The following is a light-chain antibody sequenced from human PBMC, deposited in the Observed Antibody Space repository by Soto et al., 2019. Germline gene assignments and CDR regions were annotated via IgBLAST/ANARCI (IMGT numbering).Light chain of an antibody. CDR3: QQLGSSPGFT. CDR2: GTS. J-gene: IGKJ3*01. Sequence: EIVLTQSPGTLSLSPGERATLSCRASQNINSRYLAWYQQKPGQAPRLLIYGTSSRATGIPDRFSGSGSGRDLTLTISRLEPEDFAVYYCQQLGSSPGFTFGAGTKVDIK. V-gene: IGKV3-20*01. CDR1: QNINSRY.